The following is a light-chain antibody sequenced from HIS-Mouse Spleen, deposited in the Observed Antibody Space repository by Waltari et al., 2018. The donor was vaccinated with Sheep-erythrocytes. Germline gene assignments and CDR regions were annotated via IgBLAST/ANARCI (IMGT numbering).Light chain of an antibody. CDR2: QDS. CDR1: KLGAKY. Sequence: SYELTQPPSVSVSPGQTASITCSGDKLGAKYACWSQQKPGQSPVLVIYQDSKRPSGIPERFSGSNSGNTATLTISGTQAMDEADYYCQAWDSSTAWVFGGGTKLTVL. J-gene: IGLJ3*02. CDR3: QAWDSSTAWV. V-gene: IGLV3-1*01.